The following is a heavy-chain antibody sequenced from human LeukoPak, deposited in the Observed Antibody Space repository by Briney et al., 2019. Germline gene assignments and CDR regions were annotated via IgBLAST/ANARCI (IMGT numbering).Heavy chain of an antibody. CDR3: AGRSSDSSGYFYFES. V-gene: IGHV3-48*03. CDR2: ISASGSTI. Sequence: AGRSLRLSCAASDFTFSNFEMNWVRQAPGRRLEWVSHISASGSTIYYADSMKGRFTISRDNSKKSLYLQMNSLRAEDTAVYYCAGRSSDSSGYFYFESWGQGTLVTVSS. D-gene: IGHD3-22*01. CDR1: DFTFSNFE. J-gene: IGHJ4*02.